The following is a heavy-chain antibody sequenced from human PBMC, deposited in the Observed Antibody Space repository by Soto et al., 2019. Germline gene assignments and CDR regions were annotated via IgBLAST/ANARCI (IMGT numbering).Heavy chain of an antibody. J-gene: IGHJ4*02. Sequence: PSETLSLTCTVSGGSISSYYWSWIRQPAGKGLEWIGYVYNSGSTNYNPSLKSRVTISEDTSKSQFSLKVNSMTAADTAVYYCARYRREAVAGYTLDNWGQGILVTVSS. CDR1: GGSISSYY. CDR3: ARYRREAVAGYTLDN. CDR2: VYNSGST. D-gene: IGHD6-13*01. V-gene: IGHV4-4*07.